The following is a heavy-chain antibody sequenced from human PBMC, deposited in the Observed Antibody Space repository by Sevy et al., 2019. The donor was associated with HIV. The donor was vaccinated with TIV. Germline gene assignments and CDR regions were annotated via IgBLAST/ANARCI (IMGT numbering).Heavy chain of an antibody. J-gene: IGHJ3*02. CDR2: IKSKTDGGTT. CDR1: GFTFSNAW. V-gene: IGHV3-15*01. CDR3: TTGMFQKDSSSWYADDDAFDI. D-gene: IGHD6-13*01. Sequence: GGSLRLSRAAYGFTFSNAWMSWVRQAPGKGLEWVGRIKSKTDGGTTDYAAPVKGRITILRDESINTLYLQMNSLKTEETAVYYCTTGMFQKDSSSWYADDDAFDIWGQGTMVTVSS.